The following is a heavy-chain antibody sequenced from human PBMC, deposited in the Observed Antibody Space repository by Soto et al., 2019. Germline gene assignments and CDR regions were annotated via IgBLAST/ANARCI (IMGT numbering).Heavy chain of an antibody. CDR3: ARQYGGSYADY. CDR2: IYYSGST. Sequence: QVQLQESGPGLVKPSETLSLTCTVSGGSISSYYWSWIRQPPGKGLEWIGCIYYSGSTNHNPSLKSRVTTSVDTSKNQFSLKLSSVTAADTAVYYWARQYGGSYADYWGQGTLVTVSS. CDR1: GGSISSYY. J-gene: IGHJ4*02. V-gene: IGHV4-59*08. D-gene: IGHD1-26*01.